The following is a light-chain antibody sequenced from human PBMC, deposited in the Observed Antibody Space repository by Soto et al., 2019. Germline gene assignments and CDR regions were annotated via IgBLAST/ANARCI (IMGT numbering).Light chain of an antibody. CDR3: HHYGYGADT. Sequence: EVVLTQSPGTLSLSPGERATLSCRASESVGNNFLAWYQQHPGQAPRLLIFGASSRATGIPDRFTGSGSGADFSLTISRLEPEDSAVYFCHHYGYGADTFGQGTKLGIK. J-gene: IGKJ2*01. CDR2: GAS. CDR1: ESVGNNF. V-gene: IGKV3-20*01.